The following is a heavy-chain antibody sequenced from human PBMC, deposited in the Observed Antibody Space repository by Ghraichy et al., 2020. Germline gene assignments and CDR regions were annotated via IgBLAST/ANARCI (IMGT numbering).Heavy chain of an antibody. Sequence: SVKVSCAASGFTFSTYWMSWVRQAPGTGLEWVANINEDGSKKYYVDSVRGRFTISRDNAKSSLSLQMNSLRVGDTAVYYCARLGIAARMFDYWGQGTLVTVSS. J-gene: IGHJ4*02. V-gene: IGHV3-7*01. D-gene: IGHD6-6*01. CDR2: INEDGSKK. CDR3: ARLGIAARMFDY. CDR1: GFTFSTYW.